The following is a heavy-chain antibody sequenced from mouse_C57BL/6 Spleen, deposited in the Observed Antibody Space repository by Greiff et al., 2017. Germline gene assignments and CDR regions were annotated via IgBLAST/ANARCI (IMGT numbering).Heavy chain of an antibody. CDR1: GYTFTGYW. CDR3: ARPPHYYGSSSFDY. CDR2: ILPGSGST. Sequence: QVQLQQSGAELMKPGASVKLSCTATGYTFTGYWTEWVKQRPGHGLEWIGEILPGSGSTNYNEKFKGKATFTADTSSNTAYMQLSSLTTEDSAIYYCARPPHYYGSSSFDYWGQGTTLTVSS. J-gene: IGHJ2*01. D-gene: IGHD1-1*01. V-gene: IGHV1-9*01.